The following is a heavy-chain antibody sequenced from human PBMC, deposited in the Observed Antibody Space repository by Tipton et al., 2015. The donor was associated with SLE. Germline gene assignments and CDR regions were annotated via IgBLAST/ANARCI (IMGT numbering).Heavy chain of an antibody. CDR3: GREEEYGVYTL. D-gene: IGHD5/OR15-5a*01. Sequence: TLSLTCTVSGASIRSNSHYWIWIRQPPGKGLEWIGYLYKTFTETTSCNPSLKSRITISVDTSKNQFFLKLNSVTAADTAMYYCGREEEYGVYTLWGQGTLVTVSS. CDR2: LYKTFTETT. V-gene: IGHV4-61*01. J-gene: IGHJ4*02. CDR1: GASIRSNSHY.